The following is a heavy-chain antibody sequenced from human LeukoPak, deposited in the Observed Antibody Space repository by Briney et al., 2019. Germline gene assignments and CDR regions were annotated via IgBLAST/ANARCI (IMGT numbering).Heavy chain of an antibody. V-gene: IGHV4-39*01. CDR1: GGSISSRSYY. Sequence: SETLSLTCTVSGGSISSRSYYWGWIRQPPGKGLEWIGSIYYSGSTYYNPSLKSRVTISVDTSKNQFSLKLSSVTAADTAVYYCARHGVATVNAFDIWGQGTMVTVSS. CDR2: IYYSGST. J-gene: IGHJ3*02. D-gene: IGHD4-11*01. CDR3: ARHGVATVNAFDI.